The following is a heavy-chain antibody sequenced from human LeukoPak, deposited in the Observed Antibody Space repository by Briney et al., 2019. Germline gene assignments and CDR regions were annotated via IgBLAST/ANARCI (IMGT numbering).Heavy chain of an antibody. Sequence: SETLSLTCTVSGGSISSYYWSWIRQPPGKGLEWIGYIYYSGSTNYNPSLKSRVTISVDTSKNQFSLRLNSVTAADTAVYYCASVLVGGWFDPWGQGTLVTVSS. CDR2: IYYSGST. J-gene: IGHJ5*02. CDR1: GGSISSYY. CDR3: ASVLVGGWFDP. D-gene: IGHD3-9*01. V-gene: IGHV4-59*01.